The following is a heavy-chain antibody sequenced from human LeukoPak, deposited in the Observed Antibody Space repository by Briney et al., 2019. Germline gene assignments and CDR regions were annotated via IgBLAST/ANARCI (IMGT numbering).Heavy chain of an antibody. Sequence: ASVKVSCKASGYTFTSYDINWVRQATGQGLEWMGWMNPNSGNTGYAQKFQGRVTMTRNTSISTAYMELSSLRSEDTAVYYCATLARIVGANDYWGQGTLVTVSS. J-gene: IGHJ4*02. CDR2: MNPNSGNT. CDR1: GYTFTSYD. D-gene: IGHD1-26*01. CDR3: ATLARIVGANDY. V-gene: IGHV1-8*01.